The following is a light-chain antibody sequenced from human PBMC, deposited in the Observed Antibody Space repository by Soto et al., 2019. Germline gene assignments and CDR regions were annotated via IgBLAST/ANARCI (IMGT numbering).Light chain of an antibody. CDR3: QQYITYSP. CDR1: QSLRGW. CDR2: DAS. J-gene: IGKJ5*01. V-gene: IGKV1-5*02. Sequence: DIYMTQSASPLSASVGDRVTIISRASQSLRGWLAWYQQRPGKAPKALIYDASTLASGVPSRFNGSGSGTEFTLTISSLQPDDFATYYCQQYITYSPFGQGTRLAIK.